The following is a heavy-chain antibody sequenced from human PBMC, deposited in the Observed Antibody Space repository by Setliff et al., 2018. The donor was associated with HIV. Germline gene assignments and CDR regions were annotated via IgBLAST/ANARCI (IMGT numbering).Heavy chain of an antibody. CDR3: ARDVEHMMDV. V-gene: IGHV1-18*01. J-gene: IGHJ6*02. CDR2: ISTYSDET. Sequence: GASVKVSCKPSGYTFTAYGLGWVRQAPGQGLEWMGWISTYSDETSYAQTLQGRVTMTTDTSTSTAYMELRRLTFDDTAVYYCARDVEHMMDVWGQGTTVTVSS. CDR1: GYTFTAYG.